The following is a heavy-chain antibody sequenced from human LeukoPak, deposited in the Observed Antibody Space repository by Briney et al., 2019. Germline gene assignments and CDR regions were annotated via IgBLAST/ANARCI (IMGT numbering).Heavy chain of an antibody. V-gene: IGHV3-48*01. J-gene: IGHJ4*02. CDR3: ARELSGSGTANY. CDR2: ISGSSSTI. CDR1: GFTFSSYS. Sequence: PGGSLRLSCAASGFTFSSYSMNWVRQAPGKGLEWVSYISGSSSTIYYADSVKGRFTISRDNAKNSLYLQMNSLRAEDTAVYYCARELSGSGTANYWGQGTLVTVSS. D-gene: IGHD1-7*01.